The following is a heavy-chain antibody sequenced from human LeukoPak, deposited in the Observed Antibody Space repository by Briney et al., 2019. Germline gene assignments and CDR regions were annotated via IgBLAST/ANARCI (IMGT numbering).Heavy chain of an antibody. CDR2: FDPEDGET. D-gene: IGHD6-6*01. Sequence: ASVKVSCKVSGYTLTELSMHWVRQAPGKGLEWMGGFDPEDGETIYAQKFQGRVTMTEDTSTDTAYMELSSLRSEDTAVYYCATSPYSSSSVVYYGMDVWGQGTTVTVSS. CDR1: GYTLTELS. CDR3: ATSPYSSSSVVYYGMDV. V-gene: IGHV1-24*01. J-gene: IGHJ6*02.